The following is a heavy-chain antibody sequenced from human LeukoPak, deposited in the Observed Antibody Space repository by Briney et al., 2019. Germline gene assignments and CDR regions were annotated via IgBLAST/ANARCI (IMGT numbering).Heavy chain of an antibody. J-gene: IGHJ4*02. CDR1: GGSISSYY. CDR2: IYYSGST. Sequence: SETLSLTCTVSGGSISSYYWSWIRQPPGKGLEWIGYIYYSGSTNYNPSLKSRVTISVDTSKNQFSLKLSSVTAADTVVYYCARHSAGTRFEFDYWGQGTLVTVSS. CDR3: ARHSAGTRFEFDY. D-gene: IGHD6-13*01. V-gene: IGHV4-59*08.